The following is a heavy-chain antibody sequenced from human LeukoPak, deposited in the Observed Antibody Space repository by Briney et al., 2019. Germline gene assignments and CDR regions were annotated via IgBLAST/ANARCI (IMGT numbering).Heavy chain of an antibody. CDR3: ARKSPPGIAVAGYYFHY. Sequence: KTGGSLRLSCAASGFTFSDYYMSWIRQAPGKGLEWVSYISSSGSTIYYADSVKGRFTISRDNAKNSLYLQMNSLRAEDTAVYYCARKSPPGIAVAGYYFHYWGQGTLVTVSS. CDR2: ISSSGSTI. V-gene: IGHV3-11*01. D-gene: IGHD6-19*01. J-gene: IGHJ4*02. CDR1: GFTFSDYY.